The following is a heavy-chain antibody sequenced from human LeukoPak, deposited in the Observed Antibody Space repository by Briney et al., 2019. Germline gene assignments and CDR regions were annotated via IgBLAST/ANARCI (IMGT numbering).Heavy chain of an antibody. CDR1: GFTFANYA. D-gene: IGHD3-16*01. J-gene: IGHJ4*02. CDR2: ISGSGSNT. Sequence: GESLRLSCAASGFTFANYAMTWVRQAPGKGLDWVSLISGSGSNTYYTDSVQGRFTISRDNSRNTLYLQMSSLRAEDTAIYYCAKERGISYTYEFDYWGQGALVTVSS. CDR3: AKERGISYTYEFDY. V-gene: IGHV3-23*01.